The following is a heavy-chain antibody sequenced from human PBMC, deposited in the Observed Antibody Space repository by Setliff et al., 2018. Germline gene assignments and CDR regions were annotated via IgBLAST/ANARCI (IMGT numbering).Heavy chain of an antibody. CDR3: ARGPSGWSSATSRYYFYMDV. J-gene: IGHJ6*03. Sequence: SVKVSCKAFGGTFSNSAINWVRQAPGQGLEWMGGIIPIRGAADYAQKFQGKVIITADGSTSTAYMGLTSLRSDDAAVYYCARGPSGWSSATSRYYFYMDVWGKGTTVTVSS. V-gene: IGHV1-69*13. D-gene: IGHD6-19*01. CDR1: GGTFSNSA. CDR2: IIPIRGAA.